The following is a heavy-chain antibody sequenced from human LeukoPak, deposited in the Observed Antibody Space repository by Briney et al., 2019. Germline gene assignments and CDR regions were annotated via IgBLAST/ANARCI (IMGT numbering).Heavy chain of an antibody. CDR2: ISGSGDNT. D-gene: IGHD2-8*01. J-gene: IGHJ4*02. Sequence: GGSLRLSCAASGFTFSSYAMNWVRQAPGKGLEWISSISGSGDNTYYADSVKGRFTISRDNSKNTVYLQMNSLRADDTAVYYCAKRGVLWGQGTLVTVSS. CDR1: GFTFSSYA. CDR3: AKRGVL. V-gene: IGHV3-23*01.